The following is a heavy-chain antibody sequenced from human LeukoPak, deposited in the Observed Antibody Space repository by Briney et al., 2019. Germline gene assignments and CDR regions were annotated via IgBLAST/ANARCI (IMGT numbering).Heavy chain of an antibody. D-gene: IGHD2-15*01. CDR1: GFTFSSYE. V-gene: IGHV3-48*03. J-gene: IGHJ4*02. Sequence: PGGSLRLSCAASGFTFSSYEMNWVRQAPGKGLEWVSYISSSGSTIYYADSVKGRFTISRDNAKNSLYLQMNSLRAEDTAVYYCARDPIPKRSGGGGFDYWGQGTLVTVSS. CDR3: ARDPIPKRSGGGGFDY. CDR2: ISSSGSTI.